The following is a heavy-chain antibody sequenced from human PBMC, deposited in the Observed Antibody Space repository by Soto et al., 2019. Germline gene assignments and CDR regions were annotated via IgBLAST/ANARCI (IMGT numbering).Heavy chain of an antibody. Sequence: VQLVESGGGLVQPGGSLRLSCTASGFAFSSYWMNWVRRAPGKGLEWVARIEEDGNERYYVDSVKGRFTISRANAINSVYLQMNSLRAEDTAIYYCARAPQVTTFHYGMDVSDQGTTVTVSS. J-gene: IGHJ6*02. D-gene: IGHD4-17*01. CDR3: ARAPQVTTFHYGMDV. CDR2: IEEDGNER. V-gene: IGHV3-7*05. CDR1: GFAFSSYW.